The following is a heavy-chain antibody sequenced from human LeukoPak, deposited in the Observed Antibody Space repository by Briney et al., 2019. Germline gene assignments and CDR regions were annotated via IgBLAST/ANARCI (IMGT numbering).Heavy chain of an antibody. D-gene: IGHD4-17*01. V-gene: IGHV3-23*01. CDR2: ISGSGGST. CDR3: AKFRGDYYYYYYYMDG. Sequence: GGSLRLSCAASGFTFSSYAMSWVRQAPGKGLEWVSAISGSGGSTYYADSVKGRFTISRDNSKNTPYLQMNSLRAEDTAVYYCAKFRGDYYYYYYYMDGWGKGTTVTVSS. CDR1: GFTFSSYA. J-gene: IGHJ6*03.